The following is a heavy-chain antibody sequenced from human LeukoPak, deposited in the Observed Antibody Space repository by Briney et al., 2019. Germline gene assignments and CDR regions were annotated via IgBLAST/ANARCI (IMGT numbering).Heavy chain of an antibody. D-gene: IGHD4-17*01. J-gene: IGHJ2*01. CDR1: GYTFTGYL. CDR2: ISPNSGDT. Sequence: GASVKVSFKASGYTFTGYLMHWVRQAPGQGLEWMGWISPNSGDTKYAQNFQGRVTMTRDTSISTAYMEVSRLRSDDTAVYYCVRGLTTVATWLYLWGRGTLVTVSS. V-gene: IGHV1-2*02. CDR3: VRGLTTVATWLYL.